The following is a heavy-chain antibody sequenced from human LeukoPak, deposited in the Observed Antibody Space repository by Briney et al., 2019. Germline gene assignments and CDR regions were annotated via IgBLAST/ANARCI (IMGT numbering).Heavy chain of an antibody. V-gene: IGHV4-39*01. CDR2: IYYSGST. CDR3: ARHPTTVVTRVPDY. Sequence: SETLSLTCTVSGGSISSSNYYWRWIRQPPGRGLEWIWSIYYSGSTYYHPALKSRVTISVYTSNKQSSLKLSSVTAADMAVYYCARHPTTVVTRVPDYWGQGTLVTISS. CDR1: GGSISSSNYY. J-gene: IGHJ4*02. D-gene: IGHD4-23*01.